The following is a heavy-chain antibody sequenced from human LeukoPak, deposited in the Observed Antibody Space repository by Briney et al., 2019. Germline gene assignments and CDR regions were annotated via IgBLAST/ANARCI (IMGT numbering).Heavy chain of an antibody. CDR2: IYYSGST. Sequence: TSETLSLTCAVSGGSISSGGYSWSWIRQPPGKGLEWIGYIYYSGSTYYNPSLKSRGTISVDTSKNQFSLKLSSVTAADTAVYYCARDAYSSSWFFDYWGQGTLVTVSS. V-gene: IGHV4-30-4*07. CDR1: GGSISSGGYS. J-gene: IGHJ4*02. CDR3: ARDAYSSSWFFDY. D-gene: IGHD6-13*01.